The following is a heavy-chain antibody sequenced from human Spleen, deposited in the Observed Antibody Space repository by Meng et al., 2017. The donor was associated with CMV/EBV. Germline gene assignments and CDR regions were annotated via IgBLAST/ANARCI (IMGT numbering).Heavy chain of an antibody. CDR3: AREFLYYGMDV. V-gene: IGHV1-8*02. D-gene: IGHD2-21*01. J-gene: IGHJ6*02. CDR2: MNPDSGNT. Sequence: ASVKVSCKASGYTFITYDINWVWQATGQGLEWMGCMNPDSGNTGYAQKFQGRVTMTRNTSISTAYMELSRLRSDDTAVYYCAREFLYYGMDVWGQGTTVTVSS. CDR1: GYTFITYD.